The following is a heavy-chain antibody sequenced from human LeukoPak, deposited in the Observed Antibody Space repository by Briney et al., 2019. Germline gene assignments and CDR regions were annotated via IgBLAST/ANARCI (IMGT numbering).Heavy chain of an antibody. V-gene: IGHV3-11*04. CDR1: GFTFSDYY. Sequence: GGSLRLSCAASGFTFSDYYMSWIRQAPGKGLEWVSYISSSGSTIYYADSVKGRFTISRDNAKNSLYLQMNSLRAEDTAVYYCARAKLYYYDSSGYHYPSYWGQGTLVTVSS. J-gene: IGHJ4*02. CDR2: ISSSGSTI. CDR3: ARAKLYYYDSSGYHYPSY. D-gene: IGHD3-22*01.